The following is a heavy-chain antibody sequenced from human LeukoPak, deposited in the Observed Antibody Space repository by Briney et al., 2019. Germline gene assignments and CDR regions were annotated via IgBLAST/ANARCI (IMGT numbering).Heavy chain of an antibody. CDR2: IYYSGNT. CDR3: ARLLRDALDI. V-gene: IGHV4-39*01. Sequence: SETLSLTCTVSGGSISSSNYYWGWIRQPPGKGLEWIGIIYYSGNTYYNPSLKSRVTISVDTSKNQLSLKLSSVTAADTAVYYRARLLRDALDIWGQETMVIVSS. J-gene: IGHJ3*02. CDR1: GGSISSSNYY.